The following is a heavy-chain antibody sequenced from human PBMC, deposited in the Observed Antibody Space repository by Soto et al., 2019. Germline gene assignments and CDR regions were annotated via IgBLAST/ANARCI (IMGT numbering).Heavy chain of an antibody. J-gene: IGHJ5*02. CDR1: GGSISSGGYY. V-gene: IGHV4-31*03. D-gene: IGHD3-22*01. CDR2: IYYSRST. CDR3: ASEYYYDTRGFDP. Sequence: SETLSLTCTVSGGSISSGGYYWSWIRQHPGKGLEWIGCIYYSRSTYYNPSLKSRVSISVDTSKNQFSLKLSSVTAADTAVYYCASEYYYDTRGFDPWGQGTLVTVSS.